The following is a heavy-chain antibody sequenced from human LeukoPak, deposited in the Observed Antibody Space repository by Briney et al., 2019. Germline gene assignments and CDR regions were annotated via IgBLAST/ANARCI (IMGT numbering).Heavy chain of an antibody. CDR3: ARGIVGSATFDY. CDR2: IYHSGST. J-gene: IGHJ4*02. V-gene: IGHV4-30-2*01. D-gene: IGHD3-10*01. Sequence: SETLSLTCAVSGGSISSGGYSWSWIRQPPGKGLEWIGYIYHSGSTYYNPSLKSRVTTSVDRSKNQFSLKLSSVTAADTAVYYRARGIVGSATFDYWGQGTLVTVSS. CDR1: GGSISSGGYS.